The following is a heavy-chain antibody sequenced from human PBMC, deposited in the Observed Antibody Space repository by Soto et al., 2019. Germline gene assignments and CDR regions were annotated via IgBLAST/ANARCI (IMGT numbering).Heavy chain of an antibody. CDR3: ARDCYCSGGSCYPVPGFDY. D-gene: IGHD2-15*01. CDR2: IWYDGSNK. CDR1: GFTFSSYG. Sequence: QVQLVESGGGVVQPGRSLRLSCAASGFTFSSYGMHWVRQAPGKGLEWVAVIWYDGSNKYYADSVKGRFTISRDNSKNTLYLQMNSLRAEDTAVYYCARDCYCSGGSCYPVPGFDYWGQGTLVTVSS. J-gene: IGHJ4*02. V-gene: IGHV3-33*01.